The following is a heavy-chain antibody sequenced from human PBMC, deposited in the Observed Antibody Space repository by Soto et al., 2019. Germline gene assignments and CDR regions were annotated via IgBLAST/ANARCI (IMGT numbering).Heavy chain of an antibody. CDR3: ASTGRGRNWFDL. V-gene: IGHV1-3*01. J-gene: IGHJ5*02. CDR1: GYTFTSYV. Sequence: QVQLVQSGADIKKPGASVNLSCRASGYTFTSYVIHWVRQAPGQRPEWLGWINAGNGNTLYSQKFQGRLTITRDTPANTVFVHLSRLRSEDTALYYCASTGRGRNWFDLWGPGSLVTVSA. CDR2: INAGNGNT. D-gene: IGHD2-8*02.